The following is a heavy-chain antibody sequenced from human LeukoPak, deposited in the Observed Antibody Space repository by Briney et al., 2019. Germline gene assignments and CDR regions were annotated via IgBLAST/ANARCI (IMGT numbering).Heavy chain of an antibody. D-gene: IGHD2-2*01. CDR3: ARDARHCTRSSCYPFYFDS. V-gene: IGHV1-2*02. CDR2: INPNTGDT. J-gene: IGHJ4*02. CDR1: GYTFTGYY. Sequence: ASVKVSCKASGYTFTGYYIHWVRQAPGQGLDWVGWINPNTGDTKYAQKFEGRVTMTRDTSISTVYMELSWLRSDDTAVYYCARDARHCTRSSCYPFYFDSWGQGTPVTVSS.